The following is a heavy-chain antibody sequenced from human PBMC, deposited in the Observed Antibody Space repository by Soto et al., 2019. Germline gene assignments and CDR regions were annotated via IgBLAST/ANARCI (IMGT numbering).Heavy chain of an antibody. CDR2: IFHGGST. Sequence: SETLSLTCAISGDPITWGDYSWNWIRQPPGKGLEWIGYIFHGGSTYYNPSLRSRVTISVDRSRTQFSLKMSSVTAADTAVYYCARGRVVVPAAVMFNCLDPWGQGARVTVS. D-gene: IGHD2-2*01. CDR3: ARGRVVVPAAVMFNCLDP. J-gene: IGHJ5*02. CDR1: GDPITWGDYS. V-gene: IGHV4-30-2*01.